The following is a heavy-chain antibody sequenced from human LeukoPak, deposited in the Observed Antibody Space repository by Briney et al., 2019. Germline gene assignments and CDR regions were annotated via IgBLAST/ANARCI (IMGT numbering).Heavy chain of an antibody. Sequence: SGGSLRLSCAASGFTVSNNYMSWVRQAPGKGLEWVSVIYTGGTTYYADSVKGRFTISRDNSKNTLYLQMNSLRAEDTAVYYCARSPGTFSYYSYLDVWGQGTTVTVSS. CDR1: GFTVSNNY. V-gene: IGHV3-66*01. D-gene: IGHD1-26*01. CDR2: IYTGGTT. J-gene: IGHJ6*02. CDR3: ARSPGTFSYYSYLDV.